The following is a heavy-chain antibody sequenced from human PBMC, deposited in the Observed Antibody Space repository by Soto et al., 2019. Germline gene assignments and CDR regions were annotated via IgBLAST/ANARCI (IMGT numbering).Heavy chain of an antibody. Sequence: SETLSLTCAVSGYSISSGYYWGWLRQPPGKGLEWIGRIYHGGSTYYNPSLNSRVTLSIDMTNNHVSLILNSVTAADTAVYYCARVGPWVPYYYDSSPYTFENWFDPWGQGTLVTVSS. J-gene: IGHJ5*02. D-gene: IGHD3-22*01. CDR2: IYHGGST. CDR1: GYSISSGYY. V-gene: IGHV4-38-2*01. CDR3: ARVGPWVPYYYDSSPYTFENWFDP.